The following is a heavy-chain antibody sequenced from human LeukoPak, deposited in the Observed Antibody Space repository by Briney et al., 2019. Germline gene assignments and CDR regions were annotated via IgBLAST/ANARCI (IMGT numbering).Heavy chain of an antibody. J-gene: IGHJ6*04. CDR2: TYYRSKWYN. CDR1: GDSVSSNSAA. V-gene: IGHV6-1*01. Sequence: SQTLSLTCAISGDSVSSNSAAWNWIRQSPTRGLEWLGRTYYRSKWYNDYAVSVKSRITINPDTSKNQFSLQLNSVTPEDTAVYHCARSLGGGWYYYYGMDVWGKGTTVTVSS. D-gene: IGHD6-19*01. CDR3: ARSLGGGWYYYYGMDV.